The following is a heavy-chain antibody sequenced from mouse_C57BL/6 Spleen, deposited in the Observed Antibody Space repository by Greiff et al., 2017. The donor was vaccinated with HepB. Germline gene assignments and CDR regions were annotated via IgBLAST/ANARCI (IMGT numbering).Heavy chain of an antibody. J-gene: IGHJ2*01. Sequence: VQLQQSGAELVKPGASVKLSCKASGYTFTSYWMQWVKQRPGQGLEWIGEIDPSDSYTNYNQKFKGKATLTVDTSSSTAYMQLSSLTSEDSAVYYCARGGYWGQSTTLTVSS. CDR3: ARGGY. V-gene: IGHV1-50*01. CDR1: GYTFTSYW. CDR2: IDPSDSYT.